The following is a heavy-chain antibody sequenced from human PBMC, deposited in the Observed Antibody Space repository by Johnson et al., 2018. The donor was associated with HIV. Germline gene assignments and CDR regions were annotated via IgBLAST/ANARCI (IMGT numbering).Heavy chain of an antibody. V-gene: IGHV3-15*01. CDR2: IKSKTDGGTT. Sequence: VQLVESGGGLVQPGGSLRLSCAASGFTFSRYWMSWVRQAPGKGLEWVGRIKSKTDGGTTDYAAPVKGRFTISRDDSKNTLYLQMNSLKTEDTAVYYCARGALGSFDIWGQGTMVTVSA. CDR1: GFTFSRYW. CDR3: ARGALGSFDI. J-gene: IGHJ3*02. D-gene: IGHD3-10*01.